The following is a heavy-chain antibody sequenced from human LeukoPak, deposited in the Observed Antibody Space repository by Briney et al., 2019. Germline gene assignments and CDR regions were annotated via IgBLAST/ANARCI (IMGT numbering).Heavy chain of an antibody. V-gene: IGHV3-64*02. CDR1: AFTFSSYA. CDR3: ARAYCSSTSCSPGY. D-gene: IGHD2-2*01. J-gene: IGHJ4*02. Sequence: PGGSLRLSCAASAFTFSSYAMHWVRQAPGKGLEYVSTISSNGGTTYYTDSVKGRFTISRDNSKNTLYLQMGSLRAEDMAVYYCARAYCSSTSCSPGYWGQGTLVTVSS. CDR2: ISSNGGTT.